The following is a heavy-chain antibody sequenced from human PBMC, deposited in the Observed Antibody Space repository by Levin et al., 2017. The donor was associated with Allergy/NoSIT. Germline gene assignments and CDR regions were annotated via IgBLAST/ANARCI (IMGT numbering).Heavy chain of an antibody. D-gene: IGHD1-26*01. CDR2: IWSDGTKE. Sequence: LSLTCATFGFTFTTSGFHWVRPAPGKGLEWVAVIWSDGTKEYYADSVKGRFSISRDNSQNTVYLQMNSLRVEDTAIYYCARDRALGSFDCWGQGTLVTVSS. CDR3: ARDRALGSFDC. J-gene: IGHJ4*02. V-gene: IGHV3-33*01. CDR1: GFTFTTSG.